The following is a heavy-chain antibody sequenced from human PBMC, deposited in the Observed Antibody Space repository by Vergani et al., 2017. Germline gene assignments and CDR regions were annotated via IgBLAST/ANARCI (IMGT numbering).Heavy chain of an antibody. Sequence: EVQLLQSEGAVVQPGGSLRLSCVASGFTFSSHAMSWVRQGHGQGLEWVSSIKNTDDSTHYAYSVKGRFTISRDNSKNTLYLQMNSLRVEDTAVYYFGRGSDNYNWGQGTLVTVSS. V-gene: IGHV3-23*01. CDR3: GRGSDNYN. J-gene: IGHJ4*02. CDR2: IKNTDDST. D-gene: IGHD5-24*01. CDR1: GFTFSSHA.